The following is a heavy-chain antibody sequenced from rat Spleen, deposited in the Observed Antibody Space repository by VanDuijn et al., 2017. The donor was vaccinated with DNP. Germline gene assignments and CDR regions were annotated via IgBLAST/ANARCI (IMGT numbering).Heavy chain of an antibody. Sequence: EVQLVESGGGPVQPGRSLKLSCAASGFTFSNYWMTWIRQAPGKGLEWVASISSTGDNTYYSDSVKGRFSLSRDNAKSTLYLQMDSLRSEDTATYYCATRGSYYSSYLYWGQGVMVTVSS. CDR1: GFTFSNYW. CDR2: ISSTGDNT. D-gene: IGHD1-2*01. V-gene: IGHV5-31*01. CDR3: ATRGSYYSSYLY. J-gene: IGHJ2*01.